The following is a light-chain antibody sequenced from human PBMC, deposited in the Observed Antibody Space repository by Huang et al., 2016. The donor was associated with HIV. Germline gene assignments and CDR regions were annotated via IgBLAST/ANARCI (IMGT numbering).Light chain of an antibody. CDR1: QNLLHSSGHNR. CDR2: LTS. CDR3: MQGLQTPPT. J-gene: IGKJ2*01. Sequence: EIVMTQSPLSLPVSPGQPASISCTSSQNLLHSSGHNRLEWYLQKPGQSPQLLIFLTSNRASGVPDKFTGSGSGSNFTLAINIVQPDDVGIYYCMQGLQTPPTFGQGTKLEI. V-gene: IGKV2-28*01.